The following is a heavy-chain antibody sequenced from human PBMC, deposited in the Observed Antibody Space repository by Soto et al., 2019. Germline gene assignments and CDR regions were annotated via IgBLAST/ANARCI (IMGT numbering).Heavy chain of an antibody. CDR2: IIPIFGTA. V-gene: IGHV1-69*06. Sequence: QVQLVQSGAEVKKPGSSVKVSCKASGGTFSSYAISWVRQAPGQGLEWMGGIIPIFGTANYAEKFQGRVTINAVKSTRTVYVVLSSLGSEDTDVDYCARDRVDSSRYYPGWGQGTLVTVSS. CDR3: ARDRVDSSRYYPG. D-gene: IGHD3-22*01. CDR1: GGTFSSYA. J-gene: IGHJ4*02.